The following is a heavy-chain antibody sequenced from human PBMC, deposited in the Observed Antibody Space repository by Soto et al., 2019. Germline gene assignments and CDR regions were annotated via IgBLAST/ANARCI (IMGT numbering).Heavy chain of an antibody. J-gene: IGHJ6*03. D-gene: IGHD2-15*01. Sequence: GGSLRLSCAASGFTFSSYSMNWVRQAPGKGLEWVSYISSSSSTIYYADSVKGRFTISRDNAKNSLYLQMNSLRAEDTAVYYCARGGHCSGGSCYSRDYYYMDVWGKGTTVTVSS. CDR2: ISSSSSTI. CDR3: ARGGHCSGGSCYSRDYYYMDV. CDR1: GFTFSSYS. V-gene: IGHV3-48*01.